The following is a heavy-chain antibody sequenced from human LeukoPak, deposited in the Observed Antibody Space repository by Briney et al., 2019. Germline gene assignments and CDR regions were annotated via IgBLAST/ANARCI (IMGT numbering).Heavy chain of an antibody. V-gene: IGHV4-34*01. CDR1: GGSFSGYY. CDR2: INHSGST. J-gene: IGHJ4*02. Sequence: SETLSLTCAVSGGSFSGYYWSWIRQPPGKGLEWIGEINHSGSTNYNPSLKSRVTISVDTSKNQFSLKLSSVTAADTAVYYCAIYLGPLPYYDSSGSFYTAPYFDYWGQGTLVTVSS. D-gene: IGHD3-22*01. CDR3: AIYLGPLPYYDSSGSFYTAPYFDY.